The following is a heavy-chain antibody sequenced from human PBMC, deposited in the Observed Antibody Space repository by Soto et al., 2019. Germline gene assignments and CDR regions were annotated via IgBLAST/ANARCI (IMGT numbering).Heavy chain of an antibody. CDR2: IKSQASGGII. CDR3: THLLSLAHPYSYL. Sequence: GGSLRLSCAASGITFIYAWMDWVRQAPGKRLEWVGRIKSQASGGIIDYAAPVEGRFTISRDDSKNTVYLQMDSLKTEDTAVYYCTHLLSLAHPYSYLWGQGTQVTVSS. D-gene: IGHD2-21*01. CDR1: GITFIYAW. J-gene: IGHJ4*02. V-gene: IGHV3-15*07.